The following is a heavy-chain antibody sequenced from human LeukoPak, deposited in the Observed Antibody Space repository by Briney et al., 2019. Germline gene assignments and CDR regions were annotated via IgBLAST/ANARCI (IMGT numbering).Heavy chain of an antibody. Sequence: SETLSLTCAVSGYSISSGYYWGWIRQLPGKGLEWIGSIYHSGSTYYNPSLKSRVTISVDTSKNQFSLKLSSVTAADTAVYYCARAPPYDYVWGSYRLYYFDYWGQGTLVTVSS. CDR1: GYSISSGYY. CDR2: IYHSGST. D-gene: IGHD3-16*02. J-gene: IGHJ4*02. V-gene: IGHV4-38-2*01. CDR3: ARAPPYDYVWGSYRLYYFDY.